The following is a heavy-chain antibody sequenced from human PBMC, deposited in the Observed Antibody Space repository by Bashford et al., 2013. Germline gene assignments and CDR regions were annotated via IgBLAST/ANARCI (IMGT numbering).Heavy chain of an antibody. CDR2: INPNSGGT. Sequence: ASVKVSCKASGGTLGSHAISWVRQAPGQGLEWMGWINPNSGGTNYAQKFQGRVTMTRDTSISTAYMELSRLRSDDTAVYYXARDRGGTVTTNPGYYGMDVWGQGTTVTVSS. CDR3: ARDRGGTVTTNPGYYGMDV. V-gene: IGHV1-2*02. D-gene: IGHD4-11*01. J-gene: IGHJ6*02. CDR1: GGTLGSHA.